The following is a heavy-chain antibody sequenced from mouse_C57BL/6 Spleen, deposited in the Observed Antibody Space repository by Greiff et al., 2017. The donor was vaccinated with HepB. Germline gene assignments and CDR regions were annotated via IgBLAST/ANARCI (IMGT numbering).Heavy chain of an antibody. Sequence: VMLVESGPELVKPGASVKISCKASGYSFTSYYIHWVKQRPGQGLEWIGWIYPGSGNTKYNEKFKGKATLTADTSSSTAYMQLSSLTSEDSAVYYCARGYGSSPLWYFDVWGTGTTVTVSS. CDR3: ARGYGSSPLWYFDV. J-gene: IGHJ1*03. CDR2: IYPGSGNT. D-gene: IGHD1-1*01. V-gene: IGHV1-66*01. CDR1: GYSFTSYY.